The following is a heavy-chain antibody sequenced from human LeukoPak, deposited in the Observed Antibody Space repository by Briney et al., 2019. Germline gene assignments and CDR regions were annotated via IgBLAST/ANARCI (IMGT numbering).Heavy chain of an antibody. J-gene: IGHJ5*02. CDR3: ARDRLQLQS. D-gene: IGHD1-1*01. Sequence: SETLSLTCTVSGGSISSGSYYWSWIRQPAGKGLEWIGYIYYTGNTNYNPSLKSRVTISVDTSKNQFSLKLSSVTAADTAVYYCARDRLQLQSWGQGTLVTVSS. CDR2: IYYTGNT. V-gene: IGHV4-61*10. CDR1: GGSISSGSYY.